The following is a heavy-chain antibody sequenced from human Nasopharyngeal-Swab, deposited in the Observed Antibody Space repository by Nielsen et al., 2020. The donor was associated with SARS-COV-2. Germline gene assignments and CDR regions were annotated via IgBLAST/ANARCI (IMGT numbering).Heavy chain of an antibody. CDR3: ARDQKLWFGESADYYYYGMDV. Sequence: LRLSCTVSGGSISSYYWSWIRQPAGKGLEWIGRIYTSGSTNYNPSLKSRVTMSVDTSKNQFSLKLSSVTAADTAVYYCARDQKLWFGESADYYYYGMDVWGQGTTVTVSS. J-gene: IGHJ6*02. V-gene: IGHV4-4*07. CDR1: GGSISSYY. D-gene: IGHD3-10*01. CDR2: IYTSGST.